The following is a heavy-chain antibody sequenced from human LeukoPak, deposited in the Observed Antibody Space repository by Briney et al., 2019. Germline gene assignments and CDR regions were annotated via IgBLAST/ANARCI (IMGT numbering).Heavy chain of an antibody. D-gene: IGHD6-13*01. Sequence: HPSETLSLTCTVSGYSISSGYYWGWIRQPPGKGLEWIGRIYTSGSTNYNPSLKSRVTISVDTSKNQFSLKLSSVTAADTAVYYCARVRRLFSSSWYDEYYFDYWGQGTLVTVSS. V-gene: IGHV4-38-2*02. J-gene: IGHJ4*02. CDR1: GYSISSGYY. CDR3: ARVRRLFSSSWYDEYYFDY. CDR2: IYTSGST.